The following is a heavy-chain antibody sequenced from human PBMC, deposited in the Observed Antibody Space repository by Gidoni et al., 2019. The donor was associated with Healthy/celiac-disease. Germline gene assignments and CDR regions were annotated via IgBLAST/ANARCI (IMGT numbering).Heavy chain of an antibody. J-gene: IGHJ4*02. CDR1: GFPFRSSS. Sequence: EVQLVESGGGLVQPGGSLRLSCAASGFPFRSSSMNWVRQAPGKGLEWVSYISSSSSTIYYADSVKGRFTISRDNAKNSLYLQMNSLRDEDTAVYYCARDRARSVVTAILPLGYWGQGTLVTVSS. CDR2: ISSSSSTI. D-gene: IGHD2-21*02. V-gene: IGHV3-48*02. CDR3: ARDRARSVVTAILPLGY.